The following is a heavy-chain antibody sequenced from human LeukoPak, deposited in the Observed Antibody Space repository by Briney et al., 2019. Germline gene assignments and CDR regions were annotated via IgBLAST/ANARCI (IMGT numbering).Heavy chain of an antibody. J-gene: IGHJ4*02. V-gene: IGHV3-33*01. CDR2: VWYDGSNK. Sequence: GGSLRLSCAASGFIFSSYGMHWVRQAPGKGLEWVAVVWYDGSNKYYGDSVQGRFTISRDNSKNTLSLQMNSLRVEDTAVYYCARNENSGWGYFDYWGQGTLVTVSS. CDR3: ARNENSGWGYFDY. CDR1: GFIFSSYG. D-gene: IGHD5-12*01.